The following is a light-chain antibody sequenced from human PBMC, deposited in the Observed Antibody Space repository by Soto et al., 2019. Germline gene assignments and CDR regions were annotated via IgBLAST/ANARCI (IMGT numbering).Light chain of an antibody. CDR1: QSIRSY. CDR2: KAS. J-gene: IGKJ1*01. V-gene: IGKV1-5*03. Sequence: DIRMTQSPSTLSASVGDRVTITCRASQSIRSYLAWYQQKSGKVPKLLIYKASTLENGVPSRFSASGSGTEFTLTINGLQPDDFATYYCQQYNSFWTFGQGTKV. CDR3: QQYNSFWT.